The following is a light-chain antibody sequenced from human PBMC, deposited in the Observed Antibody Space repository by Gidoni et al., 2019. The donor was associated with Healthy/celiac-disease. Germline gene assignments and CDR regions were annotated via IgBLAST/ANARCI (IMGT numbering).Light chain of an antibody. J-gene: IGLJ2*01. V-gene: IGLV3-25*02. CDR1: ALPKQS. CDR3: QSADSSGPYVV. Sequence: SYELTQPPSVSVSQGQTARITCSGDALPKQSAYWYQQKPGQAPVLVISKDSERPSGIPERFSCSSSGTTVTLTISGVQAEDEADYSCQSADSSGPYVVFGGGTKLTVL. CDR2: KDS.